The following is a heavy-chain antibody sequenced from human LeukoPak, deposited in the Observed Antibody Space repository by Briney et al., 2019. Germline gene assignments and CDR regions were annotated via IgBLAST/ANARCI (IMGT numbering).Heavy chain of an antibody. J-gene: IGHJ4*02. CDR2: INPDGTGK. Sequence: GGSLRLSCAASGFTFSTYWMAWVRQAPGKGLQWVAHINPDGTGKYYDDSVRGRFSISRDNANNALYLQMSSLRGEDTAVYYCTSEYSSGWYTPANYWGQGTLVTVSS. D-gene: IGHD6-19*01. CDR3: TSEYSSGWYTPANY. V-gene: IGHV3-7*01. CDR1: GFTFSTYW.